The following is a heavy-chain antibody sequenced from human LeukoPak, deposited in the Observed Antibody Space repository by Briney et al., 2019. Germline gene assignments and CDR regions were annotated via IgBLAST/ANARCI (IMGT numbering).Heavy chain of an antibody. J-gene: IGHJ5*02. D-gene: IGHD3-10*01. CDR2: INHSGST. V-gene: IGHV4-34*01. CDR1: GGSFSGYY. CDR3: ARGGDYGLGNDFRFDP. Sequence: SETLSLTCAVYGGSFSGYYWSWIHHHPGQGLVWIGEINHSGSTNDNPSLNSRLTISVDTSTNQFSLKISSVTAAATAAYYCARGGDYGLGNDFRFDPWGQGTLVTVSS.